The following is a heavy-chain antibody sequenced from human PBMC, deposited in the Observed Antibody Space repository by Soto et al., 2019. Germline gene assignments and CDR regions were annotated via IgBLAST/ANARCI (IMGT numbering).Heavy chain of an antibody. CDR1: GYTLTELS. D-gene: IGHD3-22*01. CDR3: AIKPNYYDCSGYYGFF. V-gene: IGHV1-24*01. Sequence: QVQLVQSGAEVKKPGASVKVSCKVSGYTLTELSMHWVRQAPGKGLEWMGGFDPEDGETIYAQKFQGRVTMTEDTSTDTAYIELSSLRSEDTAVYYCAIKPNYYDCSGYYGFFWGQGTLVTVSS. J-gene: IGHJ4*02. CDR2: FDPEDGET.